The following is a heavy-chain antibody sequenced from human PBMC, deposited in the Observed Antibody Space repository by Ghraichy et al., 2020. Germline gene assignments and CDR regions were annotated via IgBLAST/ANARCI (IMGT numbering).Heavy chain of an antibody. Sequence: GGSLRLSCAASRFTFSNYDMTWVRQAPGKGLEWVSAISSSGSGSSTYYADSVKGRFTISRDNSKNTLYLQMNSLRVEDTAVYYCAPPPPPKGPNWFDPWGQGTLVTVSS. V-gene: IGHV3-23*01. CDR3: APPPPPKGPNWFDP. CDR1: RFTFSNYD. J-gene: IGHJ5*02. CDR2: ISSSGSGSST.